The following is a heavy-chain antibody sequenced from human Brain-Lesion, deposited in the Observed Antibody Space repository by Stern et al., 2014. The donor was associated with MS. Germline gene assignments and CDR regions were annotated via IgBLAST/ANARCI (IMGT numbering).Heavy chain of an antibody. CDR2: IRGSGGST. Sequence: EVQLEESGGGLVQPGGSLRLSCAASGFSFSIYAINWVRQAPGKGLEWVSAIRGSGGSTYYADSVTGRFTISRDNSKNTLYLQMDSLRAEDTAVYYCAKGLRQQLVPFDSWGQGTLVTVSS. J-gene: IGHJ4*02. V-gene: IGHV3-23*04. CDR1: GFSFSIYA. D-gene: IGHD6-13*01. CDR3: AKGLRQQLVPFDS.